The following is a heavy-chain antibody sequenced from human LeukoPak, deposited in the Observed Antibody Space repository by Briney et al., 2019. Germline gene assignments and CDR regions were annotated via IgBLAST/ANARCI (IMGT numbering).Heavy chain of an antibody. CDR2: IRNKANSYTT. J-gene: IGHJ6*02. CDR1: GFTFSDYY. D-gene: IGHD2-15*01. Sequence: GGSLRLSCAASGFTFSDYYMDWVRQAPGMGLEWVGRIRNKANSYTTEYAASVSGRFTISRDDSKDSLCLQMNSLKTEDTAVYYCARESKLGAAPTGGYYYYGMDVWGQGTTVTVSS. V-gene: IGHV3-72*01. CDR3: ARESKLGAAPTGGYYYYGMDV.